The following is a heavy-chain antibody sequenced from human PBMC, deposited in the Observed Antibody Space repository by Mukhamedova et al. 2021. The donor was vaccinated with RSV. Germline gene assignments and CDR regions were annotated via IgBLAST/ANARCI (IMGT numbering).Heavy chain of an antibody. CDR3: AKGRGVYSSSSDAYYFDY. D-gene: IGHD6-6*01. V-gene: IGHV3-23*01. Sequence: GGSTYYADSMKGRFTISRDNSKNTLYLQMNSLRAEDTAVYYCAKGRGVYSSSSDAYYFDYWGQGTLVTVSS. J-gene: IGHJ4*02. CDR2: GGST.